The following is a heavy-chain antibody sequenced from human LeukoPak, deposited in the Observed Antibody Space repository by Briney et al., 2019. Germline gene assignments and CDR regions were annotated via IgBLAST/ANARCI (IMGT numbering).Heavy chain of an antibody. CDR1: GLTLSNYW. CDR3: AARSSGNPYF. D-gene: IGHD1-26*01. V-gene: IGHV3-7*03. J-gene: IGHJ4*02. Sequence: GGSLRLSCTASGLTLSNYWMIWVRQAPGKGLQWVAKIKQDGSEKYYVDSVKGRFTISRDNAENSLYLQMNSLRVEDTAVYYCAARSSGNPYFWGQGTLITVSS. CDR2: IKQDGSEK.